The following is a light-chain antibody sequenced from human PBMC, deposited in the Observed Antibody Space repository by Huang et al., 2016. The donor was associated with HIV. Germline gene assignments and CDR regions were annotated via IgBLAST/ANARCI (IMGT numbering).Light chain of an antibody. V-gene: IGKV3-15*01. CDR1: QSVSSN. CDR3: QQYNNWPFYT. Sequence: EIVMTQSPATLSVSPGERATLSCRASQSVSSNLALYQQQPGQAPRLLIYGASTRATGIPARFSGSGSGTEFTLTISSLQSEDFAVYYCQQYNNWPFYTFGQGTKLEIK. CDR2: GAS. J-gene: IGKJ2*01.